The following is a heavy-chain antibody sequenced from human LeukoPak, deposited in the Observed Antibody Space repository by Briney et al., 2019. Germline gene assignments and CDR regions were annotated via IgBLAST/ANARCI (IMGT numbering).Heavy chain of an antibody. J-gene: IGHJ4*02. CDR2: IYDSGST. V-gene: IGHV4-59*01. CDR1: GGSISSYY. CDR3: ARGREHYYCSGTYYNPFDY. D-gene: IGHD3-10*01. Sequence: PSETLSLTCTVSGGSISSYYWNWIRQPPGKGLEWIGYIYDSGSTNYNPSHKSRVTISVDTSKNQFSLKLNSVTAADTAVYYCARGREHYYCSGTYYNPFDYWGQGTLVTVSS.